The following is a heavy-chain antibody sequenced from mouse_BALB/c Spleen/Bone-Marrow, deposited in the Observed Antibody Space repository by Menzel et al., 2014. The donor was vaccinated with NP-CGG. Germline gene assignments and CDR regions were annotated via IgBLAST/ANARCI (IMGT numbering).Heavy chain of an antibody. CDR3: TRSDYGMAY. Sequence: QVLLQHHGAEAVRPGPSVQVPCKAAGYAFTNYLMEWVKQRPGPGLEWIGEIDHGSGGTNYEEKFKGNATMSAGKSSSAACMQLSSLTSDDSGVYFCTRSDYGMAYWGQGTLVTVSS. CDR1: GYAFTNYL. V-gene: IGHV1-54*01. CDR2: IDHGSGGT. J-gene: IGHJ4*01.